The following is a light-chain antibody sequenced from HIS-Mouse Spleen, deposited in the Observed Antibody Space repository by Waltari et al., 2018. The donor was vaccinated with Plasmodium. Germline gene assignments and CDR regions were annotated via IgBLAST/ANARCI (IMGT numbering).Light chain of an antibody. CDR3: QAWDSSTVV. CDR1: KLGDKY. Sequence: SYELTQPPSVSVSPGQTASITCSGDKLGDKYACWYQQKPGQSPVLVIYQDSKRPSGIPGGVSCSKSGNTATLTISGTQAMDEADYYCQAWDSSTVVFGGGTKLTVL. V-gene: IGLV3-1*01. CDR2: QDS. J-gene: IGLJ2*01.